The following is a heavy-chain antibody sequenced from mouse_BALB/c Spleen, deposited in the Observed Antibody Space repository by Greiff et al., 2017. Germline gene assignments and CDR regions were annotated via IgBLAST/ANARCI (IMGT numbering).Heavy chain of an antibody. V-gene: IGHV14-3*02. D-gene: IGHD1-1*02. Sequence: VQLQQSGAELVKPGASVELSCTASGFNIKDTYMHWVKQRPEQGLEWIGRIDPANGNTKYDPKFQGKATITADTSSNTAYLQLSSLTSEDTAVYYCARWWESSYYDAMDYWGQGTSVTVSS. CDR2: IDPANGNT. J-gene: IGHJ4*01. CDR3: ARWWESSYYDAMDY. CDR1: GFNIKDTY.